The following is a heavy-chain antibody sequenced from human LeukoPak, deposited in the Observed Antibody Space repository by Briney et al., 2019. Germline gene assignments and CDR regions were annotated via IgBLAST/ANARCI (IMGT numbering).Heavy chain of an antibody. Sequence: PSETLSLTCAVYGGSFSGYYWSWIRQPPGKGLEWIGEINHSGSTNYNPSLKSRVTISVDTSKNQFSLKLSSVTAADTAVYYCARTCNYDFWSGYYGPYFDYWGQGTLVTVSS. CDR2: INHSGST. J-gene: IGHJ4*02. CDR3: ARTCNYDFWSGYYGPYFDY. D-gene: IGHD3-3*01. V-gene: IGHV4-34*01. CDR1: GGSFSGYY.